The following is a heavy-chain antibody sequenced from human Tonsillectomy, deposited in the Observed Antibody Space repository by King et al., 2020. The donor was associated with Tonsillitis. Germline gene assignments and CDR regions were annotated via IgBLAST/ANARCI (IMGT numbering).Heavy chain of an antibody. V-gene: IGHV5-51*01. Sequence: QLVQSGAEVKKPGESLKISCKGSVYSFTSYWIGGVRQMPGKSLEWMGIIYPGDSDTIYSPSFQSQVTISPDKSISTAYLQWSSLKASDTSMYYCARHLRYGSTSCYYYWGQGTLVTVSS. CDR2: IYPGDSDT. J-gene: IGHJ4*02. D-gene: IGHD2-2*01. CDR3: ARHLRYGSTSCYYY. CDR1: VYSFTSYW.